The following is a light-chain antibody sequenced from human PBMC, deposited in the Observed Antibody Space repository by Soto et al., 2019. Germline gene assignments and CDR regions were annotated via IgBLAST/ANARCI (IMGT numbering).Light chain of an antibody. CDR2: EVN. Sequence: QSALTQPPSASGSPGQSVTISCTGTSSDVGGYRYVSWYQKHPGKAPKLLTYEVNKRPSGVPDRFSGSKSGNTASLTVSGLQAEDEAEYYCSSYGGSDNVVFGGGTKLTVL. V-gene: IGLV2-8*01. CDR3: SSYGGSDNVV. CDR1: SSDVGGYRY. J-gene: IGLJ2*01.